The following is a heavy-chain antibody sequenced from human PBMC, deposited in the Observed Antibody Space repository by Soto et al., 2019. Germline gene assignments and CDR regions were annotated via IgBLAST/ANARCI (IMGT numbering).Heavy chain of an antibody. CDR2: INHSGST. D-gene: IGHD6-13*01. CDR1: GGSFSGYY. CDR3: ARGRVGGSS. V-gene: IGHV4-34*01. J-gene: IGHJ4*02. Sequence: PSESLSLTCAVYGGSFSGYYWSWIRQPPGKGLEWIGEINHSGSTNYNPSLKSRVTISVDTSKNQFSLKLSSVTAADTAVYYCARGRVGGSSWGQGTLVTVSS.